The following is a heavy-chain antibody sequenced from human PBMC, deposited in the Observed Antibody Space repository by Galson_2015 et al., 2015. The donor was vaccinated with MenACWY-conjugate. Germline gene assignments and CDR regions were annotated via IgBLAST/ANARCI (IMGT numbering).Heavy chain of an antibody. D-gene: IGHD3-10*01. Sequence: SLRLSCAASGLTVGSNYMSWVRQAPGKGLEWVSIIYSGGNTYYADSVKGRFTISRDNSKNTLYLQMNSLRAEDTAVYYCARDRRFSSRGVVTSSRMDVWAKGPRSPSP. V-gene: IGHV3-53*01. CDR3: ARDRRFSSRGVVTSSRMDV. J-gene: IGHJ6*02. CDR2: IYSGGNT. CDR1: GLTVGSNY.